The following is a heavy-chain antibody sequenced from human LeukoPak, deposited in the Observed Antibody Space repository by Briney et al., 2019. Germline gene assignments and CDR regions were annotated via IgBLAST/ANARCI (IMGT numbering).Heavy chain of an antibody. CDR1: GFILTNYV. Sequence: PGGSLRLFCAASGFILTNYVMHWVRQAPRKGREWVACIGQDGSTEYYTDSVRGRFTISRETSKNTLYLHMNSVRAEDRAIYYCAKSFDMATPSGSSWG. J-gene: IGHJ6*01. CDR2: IGQDGSTE. CDR3: AKSFDMATPSGSS. V-gene: IGHV3-30*02. D-gene: IGHD5-24*01.